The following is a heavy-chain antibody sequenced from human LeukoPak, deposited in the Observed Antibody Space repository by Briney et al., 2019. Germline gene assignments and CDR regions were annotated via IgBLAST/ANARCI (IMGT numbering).Heavy chain of an antibody. CDR3: ARELTYADY. Sequence: NSSETLSLTCTVSGGSISSGDYYWSWIRQPPGKGLEWIGYIYYSGSTYYNPSLKSRVTMSVYTSKNQFSLKLSSVTAADTAVYYCARELTYADYWGQGTLVTVSS. CDR1: GGSISSGDYY. CDR2: IYYSGST. J-gene: IGHJ4*02. D-gene: IGHD4/OR15-4a*01. V-gene: IGHV4-30-4*01.